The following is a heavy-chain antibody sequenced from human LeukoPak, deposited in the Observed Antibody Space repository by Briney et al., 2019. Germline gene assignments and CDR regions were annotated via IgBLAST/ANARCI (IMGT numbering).Heavy chain of an antibody. CDR2: IYPGDSDT. Sequence: GESLKISCQGSGYSFTSYWIGWVRQMPGKGLEWMGIIYPGDSDTRYSPSSQGRVTISADKSISTAYLQWSSLQASDTAMYYCARGYCSSTSCLRYNWFDPWGQGTLVTVSS. CDR1: GYSFTSYW. D-gene: IGHD2-2*01. J-gene: IGHJ5*02. V-gene: IGHV5-51*01. CDR3: ARGYCSSTSCLRYNWFDP.